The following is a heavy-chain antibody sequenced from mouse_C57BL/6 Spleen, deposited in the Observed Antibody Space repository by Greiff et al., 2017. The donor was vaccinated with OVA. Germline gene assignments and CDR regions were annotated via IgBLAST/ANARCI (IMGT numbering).Heavy chain of an antibody. Sequence: QVQLQQSGAELARPGASVTMSCKASGYTFTSYTMHWVKQRPGQGLEWIGYINPSSGSTKSNHKFKDKATLTADKSSSTAYMQLSSLTSEDSTVYYCARSPYYYGSSCDAMDYWGQGTSVTVSS. CDR3: ARSPYYYGSSCDAMDY. J-gene: IGHJ4*01. CDR2: INPSSGST. CDR1: GYTFTSYT. V-gene: IGHV1-4*01. D-gene: IGHD1-1*01.